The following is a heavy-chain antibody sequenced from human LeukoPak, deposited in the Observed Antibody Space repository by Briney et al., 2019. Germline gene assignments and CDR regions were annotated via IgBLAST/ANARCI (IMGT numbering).Heavy chain of an antibody. J-gene: IGHJ5*02. CDR2: ISGSGGST. CDR1: GFTFSSYA. D-gene: IGHD3-3*01. V-gene: IGHV3-23*01. Sequence: PGGSLRLSCAASGFTFSSYAMSWVRQAPGKGLEWVSAISGSGGSTYYADSVKGRFTLSRDNSKNTLYLQMNSLRAEDTAVYYCASKGNDFWSGYPNWFDPWGQGTLVTVSS. CDR3: ASKGNDFWSGYPNWFDP.